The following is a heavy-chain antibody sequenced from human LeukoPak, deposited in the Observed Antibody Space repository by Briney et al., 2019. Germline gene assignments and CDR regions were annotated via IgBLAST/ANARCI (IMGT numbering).Heavy chain of an antibody. CDR2: ISSSGSTI. Sequence: GGSLRLSCAASGFTFSDYYMSWIRQAPGKGLEWVSYISSSGSTIYYADSVKGRFTISRDNAKNSLYLQMNSLRAEDTAVYYCARDPSAVAGASEHYWYFDLWGRGTLVTVSS. D-gene: IGHD6-19*01. J-gene: IGHJ2*01. V-gene: IGHV3-11*04. CDR3: ARDPSAVAGASEHYWYFDL. CDR1: GFTFSDYY.